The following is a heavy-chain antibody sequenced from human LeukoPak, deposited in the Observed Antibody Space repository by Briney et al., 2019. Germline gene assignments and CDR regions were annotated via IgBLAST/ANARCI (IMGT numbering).Heavy chain of an antibody. CDR2: IGSSGSTV. J-gene: IGHJ3*02. D-gene: IGHD4-23*01. CDR1: GFTLSSYE. V-gene: IGHV3-48*03. Sequence: PGGSLRLSCAASGFTLSSYEMNWVRQAPGKGLAWVSYIGSSGSTVYYADSVKGRFTISRDNAKNSLYLQMNSLRAEDTAVYYCASGIRWLLQPWGAFDTWGQGTMVTVSS. CDR3: ASGIRWLLQPWGAFDT.